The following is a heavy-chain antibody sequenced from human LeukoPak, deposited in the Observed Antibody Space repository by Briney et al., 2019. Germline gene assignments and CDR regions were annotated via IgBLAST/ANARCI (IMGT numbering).Heavy chain of an antibody. CDR2: IGHDGSNK. Sequence: GGSLRLSCAASGFTFNRYGMHWVRQAPGKGLEWVAYIGHDGSNKYYADSVKGRFPISRDSSKNTLYLQMNSLRAEDTAVYYCARDVRIVYYDRSPDYWGQGTLVTVSS. D-gene: IGHD3-22*01. V-gene: IGHV3-30*02. CDR1: GFTFNRYG. CDR3: ARDVRIVYYDRSPDY. J-gene: IGHJ4*02.